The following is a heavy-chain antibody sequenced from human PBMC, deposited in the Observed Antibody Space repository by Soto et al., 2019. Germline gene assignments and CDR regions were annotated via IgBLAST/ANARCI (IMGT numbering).Heavy chain of an antibody. Sequence: SETLSLTCTVSGGSISSSSYYWGWIRQPPGKGLEWIGSIYYSGSTYYNPSLKSRVTISVDTSKNRFSLKLSSVTAADTAVYYCARLRGVPFGELLFDYWGQGTLVTVSS. CDR2: IYYSGST. J-gene: IGHJ4*02. D-gene: IGHD3-10*01. CDR3: ARLRGVPFGELLFDY. V-gene: IGHV4-39*01. CDR1: GGSISSSSYY.